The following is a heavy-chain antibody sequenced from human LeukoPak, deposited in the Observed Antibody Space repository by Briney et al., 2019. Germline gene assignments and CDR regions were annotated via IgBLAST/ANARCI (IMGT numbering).Heavy chain of an antibody. CDR2: IYPGDSDT. CDR1: GYSFTSYW. Sequence: GESLQISCKGSGYSFTSYWIGWVRQLPGKGREWMGIIYPGDSDTRYSPSFQGQVTISADKSISTAYLQWSSLKASDAAMYYCARQGSTSGRVDYWGQGTLVTVSS. J-gene: IGHJ4*02. CDR3: ARQGSTSGRVDY. V-gene: IGHV5-51*01. D-gene: IGHD2-2*01.